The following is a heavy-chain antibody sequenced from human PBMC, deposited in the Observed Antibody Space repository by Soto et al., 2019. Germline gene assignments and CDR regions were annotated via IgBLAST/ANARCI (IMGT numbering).Heavy chain of an antibody. J-gene: IGHJ3*02. CDR1: GFTFSSYS. CDR3: ARELGYCTIGVCYTDAFDI. V-gene: IGHV3-48*02. D-gene: IGHD2-8*01. Sequence: EVQLVESGGGLVQPGGSLRLSCAASGFTFSSYSMNWVRQAPGKGLEWVSYISSSSSTIYYADSVKGRFTISRDNAKNSLYLQMNSLRDEDTAVYYCARELGYCTIGVCYTDAFDIWGQGTMVTVSS. CDR2: ISSSSSTI.